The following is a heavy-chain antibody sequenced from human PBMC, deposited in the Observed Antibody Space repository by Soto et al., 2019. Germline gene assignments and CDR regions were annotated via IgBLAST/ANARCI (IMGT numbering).Heavy chain of an antibody. J-gene: IGHJ6*02. CDR2: MNPNSGNT. D-gene: IGHD3-10*01. CDR3: ARSMVPPDYYYYAMDV. CDR1: GYTFTSYD. V-gene: IGHV1-8*01. Sequence: GASVKVSCKASGYTFTSYDINWVRQATGQGLEWMGWMNPNSGNTGYAQKFQGRVTMTRNTSISTAYMELSSLRSGDTAVYYCARSMVPPDYYYYAMDVWGQGTTVTVSS.